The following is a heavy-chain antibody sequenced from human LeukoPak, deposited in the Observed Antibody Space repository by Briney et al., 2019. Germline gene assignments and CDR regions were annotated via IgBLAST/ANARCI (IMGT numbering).Heavy chain of an antibody. CDR3: AKSSYSSSRGDFDY. CDR1: GFSFSSYD. V-gene: IGHV3-30*18. Sequence: SGGALRLSCVVSGFSFSSYDMNWVRQAPGKGLEWVAVTSSDGSTKYYAESVKGRFTISRDNSKNTLYLQMNSLRAEDTAAYYCAKSSYSSSRGDFDYWGQGALVTVSS. CDR2: TSSDGSTK. D-gene: IGHD6-13*01. J-gene: IGHJ4*02.